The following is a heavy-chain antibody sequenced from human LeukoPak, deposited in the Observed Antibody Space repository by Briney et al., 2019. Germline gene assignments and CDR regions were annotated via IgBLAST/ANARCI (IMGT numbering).Heavy chain of an antibody. D-gene: IGHD3-3*01. V-gene: IGHV3-66*02. J-gene: IGHJ6*03. Sequence: SGGSLRLSCAASGFTVSSNYMSWVRQAPGKGLEWVSVIYSGGSTYYADSVKGRFTISRDNSKNTLYLQMNSLRAEDTAVYYCARAKYYDFWSGYYYYYYYMDVWGKGTTVTVSS. CDR2: IYSGGST. CDR1: GFTVSSNY. CDR3: ARAKYYDFWSGYYYYYYYMDV.